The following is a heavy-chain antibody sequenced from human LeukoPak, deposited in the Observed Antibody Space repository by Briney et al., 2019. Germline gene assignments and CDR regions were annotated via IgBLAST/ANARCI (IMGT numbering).Heavy chain of an antibody. CDR1: GGTFSSYA. J-gene: IGHJ6*02. CDR2: IIPIFCTA. D-gene: IGHD3-10*01. Sequence: GASVKVSCKASGGTFSSYAISWVRQAPGQGLEWMGGIIPIFCTANYAQKFQGRVTITADESTSTAYMGLSSLRSEDTAVYYCARGVYGSGSLNYYYYGMDVWGQGTTVTVSS. V-gene: IGHV1-69*13. CDR3: ARGVYGSGSLNYYYYGMDV.